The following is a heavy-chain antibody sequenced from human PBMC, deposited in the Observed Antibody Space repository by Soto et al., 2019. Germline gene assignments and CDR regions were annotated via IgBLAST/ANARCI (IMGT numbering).Heavy chain of an antibody. CDR2: INHSGST. D-gene: IGHD2-21*02. CDR3: ARAPTAPDY. CDR1: GGSFSGYY. J-gene: IGHJ4*02. Sequence: SETLSLTCAVYGGSFSGYYWSWIRQPPGKGLEWIGEINHSGSTNYNPSLKSRVTISVDTSKNQFSLKLSSVTAADTAVYYCARAPTAPDYWGQGTLVTVSS. V-gene: IGHV4-34*01.